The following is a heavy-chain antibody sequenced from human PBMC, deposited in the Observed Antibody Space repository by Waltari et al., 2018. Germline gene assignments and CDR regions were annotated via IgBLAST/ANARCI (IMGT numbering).Heavy chain of an antibody. CDR3: ASGPGGYYFES. Sequence: QVQLQQWGAGLLKPSETLSLTCAISAGSFSGYYCSWIRQAPGEGLEWIAEINLSGKTDYNPSLRSRVTMSVDTSKNQFSLKLSSVTAADTAVYYCASGPGGYYFESWGLGTLVTVSS. D-gene: IGHD3-16*01. J-gene: IGHJ4*02. CDR1: AGSFSGYY. V-gene: IGHV4-34*02. CDR2: INLSGKT.